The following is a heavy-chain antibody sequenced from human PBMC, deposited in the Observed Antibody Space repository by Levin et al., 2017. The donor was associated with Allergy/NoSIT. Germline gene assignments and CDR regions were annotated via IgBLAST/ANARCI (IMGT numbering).Heavy chain of an antibody. CDR1: GFTFSSYS. CDR3: ASLLDGYNPFDY. CDR2: ISSSSSYI. D-gene: IGHD5-24*01. V-gene: IGHV3-21*01. Sequence: GESLKISCAASGFTFSSYSMNWVRQAPGKGLEWVSSISSSSSYIYYADSVKGRFTISRDNAKNSLYLQMNSLRAEDTAVYYCASLLDGYNPFDYWGQGTLVTVSS. J-gene: IGHJ4*02.